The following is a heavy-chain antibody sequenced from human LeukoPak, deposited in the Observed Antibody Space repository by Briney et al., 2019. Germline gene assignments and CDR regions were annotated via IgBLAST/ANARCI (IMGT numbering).Heavy chain of an antibody. Sequence: ASVKVPCKASGYTFTGYYMHWVRQAPGQGLEWMGWINPNSGGTNYAQKFQGRVTMTRDTSISTAYMELSRLRSDDTAVYYCARDLAIAAAGEYWGQGTLVTVSS. CDR1: GYTFTGYY. V-gene: IGHV1-2*02. J-gene: IGHJ4*02. D-gene: IGHD6-13*01. CDR2: INPNSGGT. CDR3: ARDLAIAAAGEY.